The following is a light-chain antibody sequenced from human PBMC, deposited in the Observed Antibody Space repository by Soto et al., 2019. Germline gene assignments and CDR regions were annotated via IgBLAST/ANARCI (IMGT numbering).Light chain of an antibody. V-gene: IGKV3-20*01. Sequence: EIVLTQSPGTLSLSPGEGATLSCRASQSVGNNYLAWYQQKPGQAPRFLMYDASTRATGIPDRFSGSGSGTDFTLTISRLESEDFAVYYCQQYGRTPLTFGRGTKVEIK. CDR2: DAS. CDR3: QQYGRTPLT. J-gene: IGKJ4*01. CDR1: QSVGNNY.